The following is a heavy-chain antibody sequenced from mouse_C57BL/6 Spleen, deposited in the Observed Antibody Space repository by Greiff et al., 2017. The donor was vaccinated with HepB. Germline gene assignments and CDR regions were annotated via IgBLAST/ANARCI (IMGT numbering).Heavy chain of an antibody. CDR2: IRSKSNNYAT. CDR3: VRYDYDGPWYAMDY. D-gene: IGHD2-4*01. V-gene: IGHV10-1*01. J-gene: IGHJ4*01. Sequence: DVQLQESGGGLVQPKGSLKLSCAASGFSFNTYAMNWVRQAPGKGLEWVARIRSKSNNYATYYADSVKDRFTISRDDSESMLYLQMNNLKTEDTAMYYCVRYDYDGPWYAMDYWGQGTSVTVSS. CDR1: GFSFNTYA.